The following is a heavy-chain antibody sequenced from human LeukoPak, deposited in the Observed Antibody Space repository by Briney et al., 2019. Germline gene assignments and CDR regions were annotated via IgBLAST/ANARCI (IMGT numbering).Heavy chain of an antibody. D-gene: IGHD2-21*01. V-gene: IGHV3-53*01. CDR1: GFTFSSYA. J-gene: IGHJ5*02. CDR3: ARDMWP. Sequence: GGSLRLSCAASGFTFSSYAMHWVRQAPGKGLEWVSVIYSGGSTYYADSVKGRFTISRDNSKNTLYLQMNSLRAEDTAVYYCARDMWPWGQGTLVTVSS. CDR2: IYSGGST.